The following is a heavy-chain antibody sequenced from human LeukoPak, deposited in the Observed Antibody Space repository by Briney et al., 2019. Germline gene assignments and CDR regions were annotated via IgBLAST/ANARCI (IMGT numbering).Heavy chain of an antibody. CDR1: GGSISSYY. D-gene: IGHD3-3*01. V-gene: IGHV4-4*07. CDR2: IDTSGNT. CDR3: ARTGSYDFWSGYLGYYYYYYMDV. Sequence: SETLSLTCTVSGGSISSYYWSWIRQPAGKGLEWIGRIDTSGNTNYKPSLKSRVTISVDTSKNQFSLKLSSVTAADTAVYYCARTGSYDFWSGYLGYYYYYYMDVWGKGTTVTVSS. J-gene: IGHJ6*03.